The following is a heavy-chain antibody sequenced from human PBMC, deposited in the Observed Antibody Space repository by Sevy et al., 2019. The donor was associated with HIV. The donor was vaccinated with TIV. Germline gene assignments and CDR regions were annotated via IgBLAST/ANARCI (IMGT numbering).Heavy chain of an antibody. CDR1: GFTFSSYP. D-gene: IGHD6-19*01. J-gene: IGHJ3*02. Sequence: GGSLRLSCAASGFTFSSYPMHWVRQAPGKGLEWVSSISGLSNYIYYADSVKGRFSISRDNTKNSVYLQMNSLRGEATAVFYCARAVPATDAFDIWGQGTLVTVSS. V-gene: IGHV3-21*01. CDR3: ARAVPATDAFDI. CDR2: ISGLSNYI.